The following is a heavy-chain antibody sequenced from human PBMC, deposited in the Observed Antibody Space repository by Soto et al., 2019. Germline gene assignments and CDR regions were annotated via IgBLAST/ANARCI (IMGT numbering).Heavy chain of an antibody. CDR3: ARVPYDSTGYFNDY. D-gene: IGHD3-22*01. Sequence: EVQLVESGGALVQPGGTRRLSGAASGFTFGRHWRSWVRQAPGKGREGVANIKQNGAETYYAHPVQGRFTISRDNIKSILYLQMSGLRGDDTAVYSCARVPYDSTGYFNDYWGQGTPVSVSS. V-gene: IGHV3-7*01. CDR2: IKQNGAET. CDR1: GFTFGRHW. J-gene: IGHJ4*02.